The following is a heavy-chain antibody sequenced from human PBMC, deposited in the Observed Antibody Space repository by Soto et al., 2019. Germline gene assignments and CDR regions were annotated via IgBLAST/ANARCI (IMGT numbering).Heavy chain of an antibody. CDR3: ARGTLRFLEWLFRGAFDI. Sequence: ASVKVSCKASGYTFTSYGISWVRQAPGQGLEWMGWISAYNGNTNYAQKLQGRVTMTTDTSTSTAYMELRSLRSDDTAVYYCARGTLRFLEWLFRGAFDIWGQGAMLTVSS. J-gene: IGHJ3*02. V-gene: IGHV1-18*01. CDR1: GYTFTSYG. D-gene: IGHD3-3*01. CDR2: ISAYNGNT.